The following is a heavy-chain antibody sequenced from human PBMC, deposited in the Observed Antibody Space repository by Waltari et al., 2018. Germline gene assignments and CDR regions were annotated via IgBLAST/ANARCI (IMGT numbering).Heavy chain of an antibody. V-gene: IGHV4-39*07. J-gene: IGHJ4*02. Sequence: QLQLQESGPGLVKPSETLSLTCTVSGGSISSSRYYWGWIRQPPGKGLEWIGSIYYSGSTYYNPSLKSRVTISVDTSKNQFSLKLSSVTAADTAVYYCARHGIVGATTFDYWGQGTLVTVSS. CDR3: ARHGIVGATTFDY. D-gene: IGHD1-26*01. CDR1: GGSISSSRYY. CDR2: IYYSGST.